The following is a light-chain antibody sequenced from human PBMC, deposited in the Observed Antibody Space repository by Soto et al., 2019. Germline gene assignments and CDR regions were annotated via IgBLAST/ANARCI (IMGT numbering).Light chain of an antibody. CDR2: AGS. CDR3: QQSYSTPIT. CDR1: QSISSY. V-gene: IGKV1-39*01. J-gene: IGKJ5*01. Sequence: DIQITHSPYSLSASVGDTVTITCRASQSISSYFNWYQQNQGNPPNRIIYAGSSLQTGVTSRLSGSGCAAACNITISSMQAQDVATYYCQQSYSTPITFGQGTRLEIK.